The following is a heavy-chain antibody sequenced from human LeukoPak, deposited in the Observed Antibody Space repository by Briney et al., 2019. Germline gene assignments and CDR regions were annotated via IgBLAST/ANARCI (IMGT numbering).Heavy chain of an antibody. J-gene: IGHJ4*02. CDR3: ARGYYHDSSGYYH. CDR1: GYTFTGYY. CDR2: INPNSGGT. D-gene: IGHD3-22*01. V-gene: IGHV1-2*02. Sequence: APVKVSCKASGYTFTGYYMHWVRQAPGQGLEWMGWINPNSGGTNYAQKFQGRVTMTRDTSISTAYMELSRLRSDDTAVYYCARGYYHDSSGYYHWGQGTLVTVSS.